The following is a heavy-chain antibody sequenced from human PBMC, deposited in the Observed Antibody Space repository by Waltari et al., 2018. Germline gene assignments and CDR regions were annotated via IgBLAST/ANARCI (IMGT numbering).Heavy chain of an antibody. CDR1: GFTFSSYA. V-gene: IGHV3-23*04. D-gene: IGHD2-15*01. CDR2: ISGSGGST. J-gene: IGHJ4*02. CDR3: AKGKGVVVVAATPFDY. Sequence: EVQLVESGGGLVQPGGSLRLSCAASGFTFSSYAMSWVRQAPGKGLEWVSAISGSGGSTYYADSVKGRFTISRDNSKNTLYLQMNSLRAEDTAVYYCAKGKGVVVVAATPFDYWGQGTLVTVSS.